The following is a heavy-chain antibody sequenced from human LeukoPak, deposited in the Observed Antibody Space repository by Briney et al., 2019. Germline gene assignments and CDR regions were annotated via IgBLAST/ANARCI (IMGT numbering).Heavy chain of an antibody. D-gene: IGHD7-27*01. CDR1: GGSISSSSYY. CDR2: INHSGST. V-gene: IGHV4-39*07. CDR3: ARVGWGYFDY. Sequence: SETLSLTCTVSGGSISSSSYYWGWIRQPPGKGLEWIGEINHSGSTNYNPSLKSRVTISVDTSKNQFSLKLSSVTAADTAVYYCARVGWGYFDYWGQGTLVTVSS. J-gene: IGHJ4*02.